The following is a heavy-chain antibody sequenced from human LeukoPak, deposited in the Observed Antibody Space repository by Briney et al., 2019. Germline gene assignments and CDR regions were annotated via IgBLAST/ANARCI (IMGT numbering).Heavy chain of an antibody. D-gene: IGHD5-12*01. J-gene: IGHJ4*02. Sequence: PGRSLRLSCAASGFPFSSYGMHWVRQAPGKGLEWVAVISTDGNNKYYADSVKGRFTISRDNSKDTVYLQMSSPRAEDTAVYYCAKDIVATIGYFDYWGQGTLVTVSS. CDR1: GFPFSSYG. CDR2: ISTDGNNK. CDR3: AKDIVATIGYFDY. V-gene: IGHV3-30*18.